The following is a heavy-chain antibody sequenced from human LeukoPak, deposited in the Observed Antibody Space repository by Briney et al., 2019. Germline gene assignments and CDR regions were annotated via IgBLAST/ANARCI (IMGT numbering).Heavy chain of an antibody. D-gene: IGHD3-22*01. CDR2: IYHSGST. CDR3: ARVHYYDSSDYYDTSCFDY. Sequence: SETLSLTCTVSGYSISSGYYWGWIRQPPGKGLEWIGSIYHSGSTYYNPSLKSRVTISVDTSKNQFSLKLSSVTAADTAVYYCARVHYYDSSDYYDTSCFDYWGQGTLSPSPQ. J-gene: IGHJ4*02. CDR1: GYSISSGYY. V-gene: IGHV4-38-2*02.